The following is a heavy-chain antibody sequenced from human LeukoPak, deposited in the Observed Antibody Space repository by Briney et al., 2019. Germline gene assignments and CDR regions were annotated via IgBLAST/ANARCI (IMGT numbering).Heavy chain of an antibody. CDR3: ARGAYGAYDS. D-gene: IGHD4-17*01. Sequence: PGGSLRLSCAASAFTFSSCAMSWVRQAPGKGLEWVSAISAGADSTYYADSVQGRFTISRDNSKNTLFLQMSDLRAEDTAVYFCARGAYGAYDSWGQGTLVTVSS. V-gene: IGHV3-23*01. CDR1: AFTFSSCA. J-gene: IGHJ5*01. CDR2: ISAGADST.